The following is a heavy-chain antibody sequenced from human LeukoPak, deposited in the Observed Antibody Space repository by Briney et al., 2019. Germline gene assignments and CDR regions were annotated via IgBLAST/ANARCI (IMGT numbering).Heavy chain of an antibody. V-gene: IGHV1-2*02. D-gene: IGHD6-19*01. J-gene: IGHJ6*03. CDR2: INPNSGGT. CDR1: GYTFTGYY. CDR3: ARVQYSSGFYYYMDV. Sequence: ASVKVSCKASGYTFTGYYMHWVRQAPGQGLEWMGWINPNSGGTNYAQKFQGRVTMTRDTSISTAYMELSRLRSDDTAVYYCARVQYSSGFYYYMDVWGKGTTVTVPS.